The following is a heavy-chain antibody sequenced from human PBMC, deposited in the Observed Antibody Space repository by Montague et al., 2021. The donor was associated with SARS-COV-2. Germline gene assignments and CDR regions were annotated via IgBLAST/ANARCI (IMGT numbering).Heavy chain of an antibody. CDR1: GGSLSGYY. J-gene: IGHJ5*02. Sequence: SETLSLTCAVYGGSLSGYYWAWIRQTPGKGLEWIGEINHSGNTXXXPSXXXRLTISVDTSKKQFPLKLSSVTPADTAVYYCARGADYDFWSGYLRYKWFDPWGLGTPVTVSS. V-gene: IGHV4-34*01. CDR3: ARGADYDFWSGYLRYKWFDP. CDR2: INHSGNT. D-gene: IGHD3-3*01.